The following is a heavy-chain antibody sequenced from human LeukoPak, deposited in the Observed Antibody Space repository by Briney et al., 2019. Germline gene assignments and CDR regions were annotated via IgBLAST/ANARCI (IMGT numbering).Heavy chain of an antibody. V-gene: IGHV3-30*02. CDR2: IQYNGGSK. Sequence: PGGSLRLSCAASGFTFSSYGMHWVRQAPGKGLDWVAFIQYNGGSKYSADSAKGRFTISRDNSKNTLYLQMNSLGTEDTAVYYCAPRGIAVAGPFDYWGQGTLVTVSS. J-gene: IGHJ4*02. D-gene: IGHD6-19*01. CDR1: GFTFSSYG. CDR3: APRGIAVAGPFDY.